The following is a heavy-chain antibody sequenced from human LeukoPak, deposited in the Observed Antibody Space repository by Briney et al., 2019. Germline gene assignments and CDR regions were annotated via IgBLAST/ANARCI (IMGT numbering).Heavy chain of an antibody. J-gene: IGHJ1*01. CDR2: IWYDGSNK. CDR3: AKVGSVAGSAEYFQH. Sequence: GGSLRLSCAASEFTFSSYGMHWVRQAPGKGLEWVAVIWYDGSNKYYADSVKGRFTISRDNSKNTLYPQMNSLRAEDTAVYYCAKVGSVAGSAEYFQHWGQGTLVTVSS. V-gene: IGHV3-33*06. D-gene: IGHD6-19*01. CDR1: EFTFSSYG.